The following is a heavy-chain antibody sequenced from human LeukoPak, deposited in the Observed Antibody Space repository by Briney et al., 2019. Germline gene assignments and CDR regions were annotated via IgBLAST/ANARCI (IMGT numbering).Heavy chain of an antibody. V-gene: IGHV1-46*01. CDR1: GYIFTSYY. J-gene: IGHJ4*02. CDR2: INPSGGST. CDR3: ARDDSNYVGDY. D-gene: IGHD4-11*01. Sequence: PAASVKVSCKASGYIFTSYYMHWVRQAPGQGLEWMGIINPSGGSTSYAQKFQGRVTMTRDTSTSTVYMELSSLRSEDTAVYYCARDDSNYVGDYWGQGTLVTVSS.